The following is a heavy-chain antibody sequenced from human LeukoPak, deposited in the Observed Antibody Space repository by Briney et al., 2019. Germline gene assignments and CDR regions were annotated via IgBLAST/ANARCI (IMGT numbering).Heavy chain of an antibody. V-gene: IGHV1-2*06. CDR1: GYTSTGYY. J-gene: IGHJ4*02. D-gene: IGHD2-15*01. CDR3: ARALRGYCSGGSCPNDY. CDR2: INPNSGGT. Sequence: GASVKVSCKASGYTSTGYYMHWVRQAPGQGLEWMGRINPNSGGTNYAQKFQGRVTMTRDTSISTAYMELSRLRSDDTAVYYCARALRGYCSGGSCPNDYWGQGTLVTVSS.